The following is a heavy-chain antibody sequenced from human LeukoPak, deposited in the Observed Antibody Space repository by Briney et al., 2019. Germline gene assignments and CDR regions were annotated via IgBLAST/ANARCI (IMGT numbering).Heavy chain of an antibody. CDR3: ARGGIEYSSSSFDY. CDR1: GYTFTGYY. J-gene: IGHJ4*02. D-gene: IGHD6-6*01. CDR2: SNPNNGGT. V-gene: IGHV1-2*02. Sequence: GASVNVSCKASGYTFTGYYIHWVRQAPGQGLEWMGWSNPNNGGTIHAQKFQGRVTMTRDTSIGTAYMELSGLRSDDTAVYYCARGGIEYSSSSFDYWGQGTLVTVSS.